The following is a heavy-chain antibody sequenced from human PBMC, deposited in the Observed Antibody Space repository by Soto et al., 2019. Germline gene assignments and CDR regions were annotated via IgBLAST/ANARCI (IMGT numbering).Heavy chain of an antibody. CDR2: IIPIFGTA. V-gene: IGHV1-69*13. J-gene: IGHJ6*02. CDR3: ASAVDTDKVDYYYGMDV. Sequence: ASVKVSCKASGGTFSSYAISWVRQAPGQGLEWMGGIIPIFGTANYAQKFQGRVTITADESTSTAYMELSSLRSEDTAVYYCASAVDTDKVDYYYGMDVCGQGTKVTVS. D-gene: IGHD5-18*01. CDR1: GGTFSSYA.